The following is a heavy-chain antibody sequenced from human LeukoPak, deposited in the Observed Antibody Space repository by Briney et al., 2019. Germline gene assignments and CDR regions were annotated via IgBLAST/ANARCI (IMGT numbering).Heavy chain of an antibody. D-gene: IGHD3-3*01. Sequence: ASVKVSCKASGGTFSSYAISLVRQAPGQGLEWMGGFIPIFGTANYAQKFQGRVTITTDESTSTAYMELSSLRSEDTAVYYCARAPYYDFWSGYWSGFDYWGQGTLVTVSS. V-gene: IGHV1-69*05. J-gene: IGHJ4*02. CDR3: ARAPYYDFWSGYWSGFDY. CDR2: FIPIFGTA. CDR1: GGTFSSYA.